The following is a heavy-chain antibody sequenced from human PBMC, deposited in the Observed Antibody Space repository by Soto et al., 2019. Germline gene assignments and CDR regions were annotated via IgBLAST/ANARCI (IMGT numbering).Heavy chain of an antibody. Sequence: QVQLVESGGGVGQPGRSLRLSCAASGFTFSSYGMHWVRQAPGKGLEWVAVISYDGSNKYYADSVKGRFTISRDNSKNTLYLQMNSLRAEDTAVYYCAKGDWGAAFDIWGQGTMVTVSS. CDR3: AKGDWGAAFDI. V-gene: IGHV3-30*18. CDR2: ISYDGSNK. J-gene: IGHJ3*02. D-gene: IGHD7-27*01. CDR1: GFTFSSYG.